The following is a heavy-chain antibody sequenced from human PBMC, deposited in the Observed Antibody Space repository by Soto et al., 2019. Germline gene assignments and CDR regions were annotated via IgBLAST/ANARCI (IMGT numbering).Heavy chain of an antibody. CDR2: IYSGGNT. CDR3: TRRPGS. V-gene: IGHV3-66*01. J-gene: IGHJ5*02. CDR1: GFTVSNNY. Sequence: EVQLVESGGGLVQPGESLRLSCAASGFTVSNNYMSWVRQAPGTGLEWVSFIYSGGNTYYADSVKGRFTISRDKSKNTLYLRMNNMRVEDTAVYYCTRRPGSWGQGTLVTVSS. D-gene: IGHD7-27*01.